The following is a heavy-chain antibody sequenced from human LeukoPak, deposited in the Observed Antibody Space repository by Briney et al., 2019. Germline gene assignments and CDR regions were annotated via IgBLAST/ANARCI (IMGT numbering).Heavy chain of an antibody. CDR1: GFTFSSSW. CDR3: ARTVFGGYCSSSSCYAGGYLDY. D-gene: IGHD2-2*03. J-gene: IGHJ4*02. V-gene: IGHV3-7*02. Sequence: GGSLRLSCAASGFTFSSSWMSWVRQAPGKGLEWVANINQDESDKYYVDSVKGRFTVSRDNAKQSLHLQMNSLRAEDTAVYYCARTVFGGYCSSSSCYAGGYLDYWGQGTLVTVSS. CDR2: INQDESDK.